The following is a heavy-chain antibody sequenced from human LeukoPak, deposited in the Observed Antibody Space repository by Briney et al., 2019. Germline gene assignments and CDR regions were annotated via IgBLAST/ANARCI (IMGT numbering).Heavy chain of an antibody. D-gene: IGHD2-2*01. Sequence: SQTLSLTCAISGDSVSSNSVTWDWLRQSPSRGREWLGRTYYRSTWYNDYAVSVRGRITVNPDTSKNQFSLHLNSVTPEDTAVYYCARRLTQYDCFDPWGQGILVTVSS. CDR1: GDSVSSNSVT. V-gene: IGHV6-1*01. J-gene: IGHJ5*02. CDR3: ARRLTQYDCFDP. CDR2: TYYRSTWYN.